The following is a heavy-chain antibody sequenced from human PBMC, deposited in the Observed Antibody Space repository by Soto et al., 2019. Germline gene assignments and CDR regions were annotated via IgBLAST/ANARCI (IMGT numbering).Heavy chain of an antibody. CDR1: GFTFSSYG. CDR2: IWYDGSNK. J-gene: IGHJ6*02. D-gene: IGHD1-1*01. V-gene: IGHV3-33*01. CDR3: ATQSTLYYYYGMDV. Sequence: QVQLVESGGGVVQPGRSLRLSCAACGFTFSSYGMHWVRQAPGKGLEWVAVIWYDGSNKYYADSMKGRFTISRDNFKKTQDQQMNSLRTEDTAVYYCATQSTLYYYYGMDVWGQGTTVTVAS.